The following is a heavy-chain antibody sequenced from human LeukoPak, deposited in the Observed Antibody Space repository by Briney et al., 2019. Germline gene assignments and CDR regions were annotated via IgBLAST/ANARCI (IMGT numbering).Heavy chain of an antibody. CDR1: GGSISSYY. J-gene: IGHJ6*03. CDR2: IYYSAST. D-gene: IGHD2-2*01. CDR3: ARVTKTYYYYMDV. Sequence: PSETLSLTCTVSGGSISSYYWSWIRQPPGKGLEWIGYIYYSASTNYNPSLKSRVTISVDTSKNQFSLKLSSVTAADTAVYYCARVTKTYYYYMDVWGKGATVTVSS. V-gene: IGHV4-59*01.